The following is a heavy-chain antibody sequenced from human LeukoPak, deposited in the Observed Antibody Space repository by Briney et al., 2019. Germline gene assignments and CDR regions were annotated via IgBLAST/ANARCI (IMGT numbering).Heavy chain of an antibody. Sequence: PGGSLRLSCAASGFTFSSYAMHWVRQAPGKGLEWVAVISYDGSNKYYADSVKGRFTISRDNSKNTLYLQMNSLRAVDTAVYYCARVAITMVRGVLDYWGQGTLVTVSS. CDR1: GFTFSSYA. V-gene: IGHV3-30-3*01. CDR3: ARVAITMVRGVLDY. CDR2: ISYDGSNK. D-gene: IGHD3-10*01. J-gene: IGHJ4*02.